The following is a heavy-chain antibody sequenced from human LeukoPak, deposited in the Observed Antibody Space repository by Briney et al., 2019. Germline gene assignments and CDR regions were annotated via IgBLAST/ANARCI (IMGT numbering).Heavy chain of an antibody. V-gene: IGHV4-59*01. J-gene: IGHJ6*02. Sequence: SETLSLTCTVSGGSISSYYWSWIRQPPGKGLEWIGYIYYSGSTNYNPSLKSRVTISVDTSKNQFSLKLSSVTAADTAVYYCARPSRDGYNYDYYGMDVWGQGTTVTVSS. D-gene: IGHD5-24*01. CDR3: ARPSRDGYNYDYYGMDV. CDR2: IYYSGST. CDR1: GGSISSYY.